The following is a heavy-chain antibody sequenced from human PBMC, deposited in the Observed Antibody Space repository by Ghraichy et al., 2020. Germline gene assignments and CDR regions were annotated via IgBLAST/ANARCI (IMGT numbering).Heavy chain of an antibody. V-gene: IGHV1-69*13. Sequence: SVKVSCKASGGTFSSYAISWVRQAPGQGLEWMGGIIPIFGTANYAQKFQGRVTITADESTSTAYMELSSLRSEDTAVYYCARDETGTMLHDAFDIWGQGTMVTVSS. D-gene: IGHD1-1*01. CDR2: IIPIFGTA. CDR3: ARDETGTMLHDAFDI. CDR1: GGTFSSYA. J-gene: IGHJ3*02.